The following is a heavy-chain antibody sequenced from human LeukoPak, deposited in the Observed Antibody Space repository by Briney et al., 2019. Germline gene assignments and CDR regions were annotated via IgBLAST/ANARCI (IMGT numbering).Heavy chain of an antibody. CDR3: AKGGGVIGRSYYFDY. D-gene: IGHD2-8*02. Sequence: GGSLRLSCAASAFTFRSYGMHWVRQAPGKGLEWVAFIRYHGSDKYYADSVKDRFTISRDNSKNTLYLQMNSLRAEDTAVYYCAKGGGVIGRSYYFDYWGQGTLVTVSS. V-gene: IGHV3-30*02. CDR1: AFTFRSYG. J-gene: IGHJ4*02. CDR2: IRYHGSDK.